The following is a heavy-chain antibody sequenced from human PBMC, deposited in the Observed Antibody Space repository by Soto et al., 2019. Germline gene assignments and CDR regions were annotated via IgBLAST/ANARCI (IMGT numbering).Heavy chain of an antibody. CDR1: GFTFSDYY. V-gene: IGHV3-11*01. CDR2: ISTSGSVI. D-gene: IGHD6-13*01. CDR3: ARDRSSSWYGRGYHYYGMEV. J-gene: IGHJ6*02. Sequence: QVRLVESGGGLVKPGGSLRLSCTASGFTFSDYYMSWIRQAPGKGLEWVSYISTSGSVIYYADSVEGRFTISSDNAKNSLYLQMNSLRAEDTAVYYCARDRSSSWYGRGYHYYGMEVWGQGTTVTVSS.